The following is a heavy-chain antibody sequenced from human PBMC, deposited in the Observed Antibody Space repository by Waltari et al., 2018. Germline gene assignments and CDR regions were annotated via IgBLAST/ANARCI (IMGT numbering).Heavy chain of an antibody. J-gene: IGHJ4*02. CDR1: GFRFSSYG. CDR2: IQVDALKK. V-gene: IGHV3-30*02. Sequence: QVQLVESGGGVVQPGGSLRLSCAVSGFRFSSYGMHWVRQAPGKGLEWVAFIQVDALKKYYADSLKGRFTVSRDDSENALYLQMNSLRGDDTAVYYCARGTHYSFEYWGLGTLVTVSS. CDR3: ARGTHYSFEY.